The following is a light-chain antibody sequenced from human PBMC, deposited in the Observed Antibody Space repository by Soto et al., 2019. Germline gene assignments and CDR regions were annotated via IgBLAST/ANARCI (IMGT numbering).Light chain of an antibody. CDR1: SSNIGSNT. CDR2: TNN. J-gene: IGLJ3*02. Sequence: HSVLTQPPSASGTPGQRVTIDCSGSSSNIGSNTVNWYQQLPGTAPKLLIYTNNQRPSGVPDRFSGSKSGTSASLAISGLQSDDEADYYCAAWDDSLNGCVFGGGTQLTVL. CDR3: AAWDDSLNGCV. V-gene: IGLV1-44*01.